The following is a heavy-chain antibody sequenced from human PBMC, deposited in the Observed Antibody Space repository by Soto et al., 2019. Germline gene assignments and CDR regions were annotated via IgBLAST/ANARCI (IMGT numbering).Heavy chain of an antibody. D-gene: IGHD2-2*01. Sequence: LRRTLSLTCAVSGDTIISSYWWSWVRLSPVKGLEWIGEIYHSGSANYNPSFKGRVFMSVDKSKNHFSLRLTSVTAADTAVFYCGRLTPVSVLDLWGHGTQVTVSS. CDR3: GRLTPVSVLDL. CDR1: GDTIISSYW. V-gene: IGHV4-4*02. J-gene: IGHJ4*01. CDR2: IYHSGSA.